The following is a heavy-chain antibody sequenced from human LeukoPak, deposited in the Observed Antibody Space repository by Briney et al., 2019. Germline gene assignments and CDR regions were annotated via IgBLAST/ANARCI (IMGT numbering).Heavy chain of an antibody. Sequence: ASVKVSCKASGYTFTSYYMHWVRQAPGQGLEWMGIINPSGGSTSYAQKFQGRVTMTRDTSTSTVYMELSSLRSEDTAVYYCAQQVGYCSSGNCYFTYWGQGTLVTVSS. V-gene: IGHV1-46*01. CDR1: GYTFTSYY. D-gene: IGHD2-15*01. CDR3: AQQVGYCSSGNCYFTY. CDR2: INPSGGST. J-gene: IGHJ1*01.